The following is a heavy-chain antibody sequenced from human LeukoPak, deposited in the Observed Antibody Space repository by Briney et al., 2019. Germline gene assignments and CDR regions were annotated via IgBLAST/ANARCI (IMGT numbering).Heavy chain of an antibody. Sequence: PSETLSLTCTVSGGSIRSNYWSWIRQPPGKGLEWIGYIHYSGSTNYNPSLKSRVTISVDTSKNQFSLKLSSVTAADTAVYYCASYLTIGGHSYGFDHWGQGTLVTVSS. CDR3: ASYLTIGGHSYGFDH. CDR1: GGSIRSNY. V-gene: IGHV4-59*08. CDR2: IHYSGST. J-gene: IGHJ4*02. D-gene: IGHD5-18*01.